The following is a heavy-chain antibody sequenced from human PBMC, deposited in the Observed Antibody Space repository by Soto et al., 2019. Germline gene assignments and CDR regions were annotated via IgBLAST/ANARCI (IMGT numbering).Heavy chain of an antibody. CDR3: ARLTRGITMVRGVIINWFDP. J-gene: IGHJ5*02. CDR2: IYYSGST. CDR1: GGSISSSSYY. D-gene: IGHD3-10*01. Sequence: SETLSLTCTVSGGSISSSSYYWGWIRQPPGKGLEWIGSIYYSGSTYYNPSLKSRVTISVDTSKNQFSLKLSSVTAADTAVYYCARLTRGITMVRGVIINWFDPWGQGTLVTVSS. V-gene: IGHV4-39*01.